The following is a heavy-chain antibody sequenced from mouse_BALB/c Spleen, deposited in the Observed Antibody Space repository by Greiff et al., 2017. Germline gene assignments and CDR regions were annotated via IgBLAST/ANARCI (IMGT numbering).Heavy chain of an antibody. J-gene: IGHJ3*01. CDR1: GYTFTSYW. Sequence: QVHVKQSGAELAKPGASVKMSCKASGYTFTSYWMHWVKQRPGQGLEWIGYINPSTGYTEYNQKFKDKATLTADKSSSTAYMQLSSLTSEDSAVYYCARSRFTYAYWGQGTLVTVSA. V-gene: IGHV1-7*01. CDR3: ARSRFTYAY. CDR2: INPSTGYT.